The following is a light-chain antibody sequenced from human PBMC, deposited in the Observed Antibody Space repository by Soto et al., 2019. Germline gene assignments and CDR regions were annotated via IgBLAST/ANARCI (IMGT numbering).Light chain of an antibody. Sequence: QSALTQPASVSGSPGQSITISCTGTSSDVGNYNFVSWYQHHAGTAPKIIIYQVTNRPSGVSDRFSGSKSGDTASLTISGLQAEDEADYYCTSYTAFSTDILFGGGTKLTVL. CDR1: SSDVGNYNF. J-gene: IGLJ2*01. CDR2: QVT. V-gene: IGLV2-14*01. CDR3: TSYTAFSTDIL.